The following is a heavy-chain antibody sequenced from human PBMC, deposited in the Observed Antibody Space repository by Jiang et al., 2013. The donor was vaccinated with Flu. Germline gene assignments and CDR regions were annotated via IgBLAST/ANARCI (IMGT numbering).Heavy chain of an antibody. CDR1: GFSITTGNY. J-gene: IGHJ4*02. D-gene: IGHD4-17*01. Sequence: PGLVKPSETLSLTCTVSGFSITTGNYWGWIRQAPGKGLEWIGSIYYRGNTFYNPSLKSRVTISVDTSKNHFSLQLTSVTAADTAMYYCAKITVTMDNYWGQGTLVTVSS. V-gene: IGHV4-38-2*02. CDR3: AKITVTMDNY. CDR2: IYYRGNT.